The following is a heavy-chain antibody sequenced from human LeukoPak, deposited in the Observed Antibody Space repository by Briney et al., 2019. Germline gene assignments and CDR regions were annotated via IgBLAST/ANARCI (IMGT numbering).Heavy chain of an antibody. V-gene: IGHV3-23*01. CDR3: ARRYGSGRLDV. D-gene: IGHD3-10*01. Sequence: GGSLRLSCAASGFTFSSYAMSWLRQAPGKGLEGVSVIRGSGVSTFYAESVKGRFTLFRDNSKDMVYLQMNSLRVEDTAVYFCARRYGSGRLDVWGKGTKVTVSS. CDR2: IRGSGVST. CDR1: GFTFSSYA. J-gene: IGHJ6*04.